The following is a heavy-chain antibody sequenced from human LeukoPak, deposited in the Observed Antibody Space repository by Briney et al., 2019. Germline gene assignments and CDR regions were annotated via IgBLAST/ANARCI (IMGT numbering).Heavy chain of an antibody. Sequence: GGSLRLSCAASGLTFSSYAMHWVRQAPGKGLEGVAVISYDGSNKYYADSVKGRFTISRDNSKNTLYLQMNSLRAEDTAVYYCARDYYGLNWFDPRGQGTLVTVSS. D-gene: IGHD3-10*01. CDR3: ARDYYGLNWFDP. V-gene: IGHV3-30*04. J-gene: IGHJ5*02. CDR2: ISYDGSNK. CDR1: GLTFSSYA.